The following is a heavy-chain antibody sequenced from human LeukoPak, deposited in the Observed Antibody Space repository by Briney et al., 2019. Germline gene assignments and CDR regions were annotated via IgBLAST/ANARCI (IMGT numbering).Heavy chain of an antibody. CDR2: IYPGDSDT. Sequence: GESLKISCEGSGYSFTTYWIGWVRQMPGKGLEWMGIIYPGDSDTRYSPSFQGQVTISADKSISTAYLQWTSLKASDTAMYYCARRSSRNWFVDYWGQGALVTVS. D-gene: IGHD6-13*01. CDR3: ARRSSRNWFVDY. V-gene: IGHV5-51*01. J-gene: IGHJ4*02. CDR1: GYSFTTYW.